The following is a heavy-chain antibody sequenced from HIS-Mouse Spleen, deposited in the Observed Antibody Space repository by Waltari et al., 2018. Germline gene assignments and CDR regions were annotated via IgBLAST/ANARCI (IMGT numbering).Heavy chain of an antibody. Sequence: QVQLVQSGDEVKKPGASVKVSCKASGYTFTAYYMPWVRQAPGQGLEWMGWINPNSGGTNYAQKFQGRVTMTRDTSISTAYMELSRLRSDDTAVYYCARVGYSSSWYFDYWGQGTLVTVSS. J-gene: IGHJ4*02. CDR3: ARVGYSSSWYFDY. CDR2: INPNSGGT. V-gene: IGHV1-2*02. D-gene: IGHD6-13*01. CDR1: GYTFTAYY.